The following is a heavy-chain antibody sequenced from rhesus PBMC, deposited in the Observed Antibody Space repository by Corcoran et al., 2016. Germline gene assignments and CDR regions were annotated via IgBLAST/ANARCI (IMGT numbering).Heavy chain of an antibody. CDR1: GYSLRRGYG. CDR3: ARKRYSSAQYWYFDH. V-gene: IGHV4-127*01. Sequence: QVQLQESGPGLVKPSEPRSLPCAVSGYSLRRGYGWSWIRQPPGKGLEWIGYIDGSSWSTNYNPSLKSRVTISTETSKNQFSLKLSSVTAADTAVYYCARKRYSSAQYWYFDHWGPGTPITISS. D-gene: IGHD6-31*01. CDR2: IDGSSWST. J-gene: IGHJ2*01.